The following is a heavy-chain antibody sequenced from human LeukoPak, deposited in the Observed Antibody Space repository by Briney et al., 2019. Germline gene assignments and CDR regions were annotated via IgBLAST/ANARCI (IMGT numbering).Heavy chain of an antibody. CDR2: FYYSGNT. CDR1: GGSISSSSYY. J-gene: IGHJ4*02. D-gene: IGHD5-24*01. Sequence: SETLSLTCTVSGGSISSSSYYWGWLPPPPGKGLEWIGSFYYSGNTNYSPSLKSQVTISVDTSRNQFSLKLSSMTAADTAVYYCARQGKMATVLTNFDYWGQGTLVTVSS. V-gene: IGHV4-39*01. CDR3: ARQGKMATVLTNFDY.